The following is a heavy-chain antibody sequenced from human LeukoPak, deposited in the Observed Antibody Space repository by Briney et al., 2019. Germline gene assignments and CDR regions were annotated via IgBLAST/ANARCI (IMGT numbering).Heavy chain of an antibody. CDR3: ARGPQFSGPGWFDP. CDR1: GFTFSDYY. J-gene: IGHJ5*02. V-gene: IGHV3-11*04. D-gene: IGHD3-10*01. Sequence: GGSLRLSCAASGFTFSDYYMSWIRQAPGKGLEWVSYISSSGSTIYYADSVKGRYTISRDNAKNSLYLQMNSLRAEDTAIYYCARGPQFSGPGWFDPWGQGTLVTVSS. CDR2: ISSSGSTI.